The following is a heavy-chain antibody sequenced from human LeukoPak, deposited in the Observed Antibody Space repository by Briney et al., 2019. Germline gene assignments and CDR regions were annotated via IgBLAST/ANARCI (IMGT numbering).Heavy chain of an antibody. D-gene: IGHD3-10*01. CDR1: GYTFTSYY. Sequence: EASVKVSCRASGYTFTSYYMHWVRQAPGQGLEWMGIINPSGGSTSYAQKFQGRVTMTRDTSTSTVYMELSSLRSEDTAVYYCARDSGSGDFDYWGQGTLVTVSS. J-gene: IGHJ4*02. CDR3: ARDSGSGDFDY. CDR2: INPSGGST. V-gene: IGHV1-46*01.